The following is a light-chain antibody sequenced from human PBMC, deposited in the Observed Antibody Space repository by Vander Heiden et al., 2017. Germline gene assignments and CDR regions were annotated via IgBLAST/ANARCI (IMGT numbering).Light chain of an antibody. CDR2: DAS. Sequence: EFVLTQSPATLSLSPGERATSSCRASQSVSSYLAWYQQKPGQAPRLLIYDASNRATGIPARFSGSGSGTDFTITISSLEPEDFAVYYCQQRSNWPTFGGGTKVEIK. V-gene: IGKV3-11*01. CDR3: QQRSNWPT. CDR1: QSVSSY. J-gene: IGKJ4*01.